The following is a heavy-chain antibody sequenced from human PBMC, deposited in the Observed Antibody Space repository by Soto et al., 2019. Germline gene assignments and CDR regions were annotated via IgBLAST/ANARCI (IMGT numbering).Heavy chain of an antibody. D-gene: IGHD2-15*01. CDR1: GFTFSSYA. Sequence: GGSLRLSCAASGFTFSSYAMTWVRQAPGKGLEWVSGISGGGGSTYYADSVKGRFTISRDNSKNTLYLQMNSLRAEDTAVYYCARDQSKDYYFDYWGQGTLVTVSS. V-gene: IGHV3-23*01. CDR2: ISGGGGST. J-gene: IGHJ4*02. CDR3: ARDQSKDYYFDY.